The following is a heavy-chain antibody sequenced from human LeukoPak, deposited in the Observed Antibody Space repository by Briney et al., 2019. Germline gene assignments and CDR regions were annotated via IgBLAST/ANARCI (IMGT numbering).Heavy chain of an antibody. V-gene: IGHV4-59*01. D-gene: IGHD6-13*01. CDR1: GGSFSGYY. Sequence: PSETLSLTCAVYGGSFSGYYWSWIRQPPGKGLEWIGYMHFSGSTNYNPSLKSRVTISVDMSKNQFSLKLSSVTAADTAVYYCARVPAYSSSWYEGFDPWGQGTLVTVSS. CDR3: ARVPAYSSSWYEGFDP. J-gene: IGHJ5*02. CDR2: MHFSGST.